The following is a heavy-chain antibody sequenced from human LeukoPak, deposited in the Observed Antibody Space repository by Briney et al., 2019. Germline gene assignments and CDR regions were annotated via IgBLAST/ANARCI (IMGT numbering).Heavy chain of an antibody. CDR1: GFTFSSYA. J-gene: IGHJ4*02. Sequence: PGGSLRLSCAASGFTFSSYAMSWVRQAPGKGLEWVSVISGSGGSTSYADSVKGRFTISRDNSKNTLYLQMNSLGADDTAVYYCAKEGFDGGGYFDYWGQGTLVTVSS. V-gene: IGHV3-23*01. D-gene: IGHD3-16*01. CDR2: ISGSGGST. CDR3: AKEGFDGGGYFDY.